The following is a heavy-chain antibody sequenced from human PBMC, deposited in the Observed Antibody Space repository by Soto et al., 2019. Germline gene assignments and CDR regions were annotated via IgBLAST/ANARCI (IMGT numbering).Heavy chain of an antibody. V-gene: IGHV4-30-4*01. CDR2: IYYSGST. CDR3: ARIPNYVWGSYRAYYFDY. D-gene: IGHD3-16*02. CDR1: GGSISSGDYY. J-gene: IGHJ4*02. Sequence: QVQLQESGPGLVKPSQTLSLTCTVSGGSISSGDYYWSWIRQPPGKGLEWIGCIYYSGSTYYNPSLKSRVTISVDTSKNQFSLKLSSVTAADTAVYYCARIPNYVWGSYRAYYFDYWGQGTLVTVSS.